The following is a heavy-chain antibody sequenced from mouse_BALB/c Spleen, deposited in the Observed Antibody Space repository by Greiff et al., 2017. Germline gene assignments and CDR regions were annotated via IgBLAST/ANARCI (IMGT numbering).Heavy chain of an antibody. J-gene: IGHJ3*01. CDR3: ARRLPQAWFAY. CDR2: ISDGGSYT. CDR1: GFTFSDYY. Sequence: EVQGVESGGGLVKPGGSLKLSCAASGFTFSDYYMYWVRQTPEKRLEWVATISDGGSYTYYPDSVKGRFTISRDNAKNNLYLQMSSLKSEDTAMYYCARRLPQAWFAYWGQGTLVTVSA. D-gene: IGHD5-5*01. V-gene: IGHV5-4*02.